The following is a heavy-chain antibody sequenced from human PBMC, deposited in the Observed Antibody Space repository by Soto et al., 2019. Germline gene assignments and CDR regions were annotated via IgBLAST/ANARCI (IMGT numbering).Heavy chain of an antibody. Sequence: EVQLVESGGGLIQPGGSLRLSCAASGFTVSSNYMSWVRQAPGKGLEWVSVIYSGGGTYYADSVKGRFTISRDNSKNTLYLQMNSLSAEDTAVYYCTGDSSSSPYYYGMDVWGQGTTVSVSS. V-gene: IGHV3-53*01. CDR3: TGDSSSSPYYYGMDV. CDR2: IYSGGGT. CDR1: GFTVSSNY. J-gene: IGHJ6*02. D-gene: IGHD6-6*01.